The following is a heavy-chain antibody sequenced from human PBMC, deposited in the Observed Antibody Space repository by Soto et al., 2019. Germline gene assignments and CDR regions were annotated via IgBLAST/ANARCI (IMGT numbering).Heavy chain of an antibody. Sequence: EVQLLESGGGLVQPGGSLRLSCAASGFTFSSYAMSWVRQAPGKGLEWVSAISGSGGSTYYADSVKGRFTISRDNSKNPLYLQMNSLTAENTDVYYCAPFWSGYYGDAFDIWGQGTMVTVSS. J-gene: IGHJ3*02. CDR1: GFTFSSYA. CDR2: ISGSGGST. D-gene: IGHD3-3*01. V-gene: IGHV3-23*01. CDR3: APFWSGYYGDAFDI.